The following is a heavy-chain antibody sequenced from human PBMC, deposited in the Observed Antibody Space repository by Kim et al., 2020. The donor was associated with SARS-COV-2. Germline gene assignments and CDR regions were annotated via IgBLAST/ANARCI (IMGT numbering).Heavy chain of an antibody. Sequence: GGSLRLSCTASGFTFGDYAMSWFRQAPGKGLEWVGFIRSKAYGGTTEYAASVKGRFTISRDDSKSIAYLQMNSLKTEDTAVYYCVGTEYSSSWYVRDYWGQGTLVTVSS. CDR1: GFTFGDYA. D-gene: IGHD6-13*01. J-gene: IGHJ4*02. CDR2: IRSKAYGGTT. V-gene: IGHV3-49*03. CDR3: VGTEYSSSWYVRDY.